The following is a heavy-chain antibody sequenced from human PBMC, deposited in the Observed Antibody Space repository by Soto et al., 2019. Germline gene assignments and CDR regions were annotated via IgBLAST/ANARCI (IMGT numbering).Heavy chain of an antibody. D-gene: IGHD2-15*01. J-gene: IGHJ5*02. CDR3: AREEEYCSGGSCYNWFDP. CDR1: GFTFSSYS. CDR2: ISSSSSYI. V-gene: IGHV3-21*01. Sequence: GGSLRLSCAASGFTFSSYSMNWVRQAPGKGLEWVSSISSSSSYIYYADSVKGRFTISRDNAKNSLYLQMNSLRAEDTAVYYCAREEEYCSGGSCYNWFDPWGQGTLVTVSS.